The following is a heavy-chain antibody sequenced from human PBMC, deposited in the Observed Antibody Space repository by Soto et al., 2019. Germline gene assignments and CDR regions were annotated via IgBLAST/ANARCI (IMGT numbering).Heavy chain of an antibody. V-gene: IGHV1-69*01. Sequence: QVQLVQSGAEVKKPGSSVKVSCKASGGTFSSYAISWVRQAPGQGLEWMGGIIPIFGTANYAQKFQGRVTITADESTSTAYMELSSLRSEDTAVYYCASVRRFLEWFPPPYFDYWGQGTLVTVSS. CDR1: GGTFSSYA. D-gene: IGHD3-3*01. CDR3: ASVRRFLEWFPPPYFDY. CDR2: IIPIFGTA. J-gene: IGHJ4*02.